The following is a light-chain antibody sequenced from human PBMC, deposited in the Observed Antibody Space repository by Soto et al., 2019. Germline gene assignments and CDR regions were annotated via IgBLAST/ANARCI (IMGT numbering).Light chain of an antibody. V-gene: IGKV1-39*01. J-gene: IGKJ5*01. Sequence: DIQMTQSPSSLSASVGDRVTITCRASQSISSYLNWYQQKPGKAPDLLICAASSLQSGVQSRFSGSGSGTDFTLTISSLQPVDFATYYCKQLNSYPFTFGQGTRLEIK. CDR3: KQLNSYPFT. CDR2: AAS. CDR1: QSISSY.